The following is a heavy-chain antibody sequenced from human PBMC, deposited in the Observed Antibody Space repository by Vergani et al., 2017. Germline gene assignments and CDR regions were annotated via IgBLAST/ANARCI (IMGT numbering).Heavy chain of an antibody. CDR1: GGSIRSTFYY. D-gene: IGHD3-10*01. Sequence: QLQLQESDPGLVKPSETLSLTCTVSGGSIRSTFYYWGWIRQPPGKGLEWIGTIYYSGSTYYNPSLKSRVTISVDTSKNQFSLKLNTVTAADTAVYYCARHKEKLVRGNDYYYYYMDVWGKGTTVTVSS. V-gene: IGHV4-39*01. CDR3: ARHKEKLVRGNDYYYYYMDV. CDR2: IYYSGST. J-gene: IGHJ6*03.